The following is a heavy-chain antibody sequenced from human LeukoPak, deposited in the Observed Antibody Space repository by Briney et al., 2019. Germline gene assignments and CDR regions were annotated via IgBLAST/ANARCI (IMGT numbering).Heavy chain of an antibody. CDR1: GGTFSSYT. CDR3: ARVARGKNDWFDP. J-gene: IGHJ5*02. V-gene: IGHV1-18*01. D-gene: IGHD3-10*01. Sequence: ASVKVSCKASGGTFSSYTISWVRQAPGQGLEWMGWISAYNGNTNYAQKLQGRVTMTTDTSTSTAYMELRSLRSDDTAVYYCARVARGKNDWFDPWGQGTLVTVSS. CDR2: ISAYNGNT.